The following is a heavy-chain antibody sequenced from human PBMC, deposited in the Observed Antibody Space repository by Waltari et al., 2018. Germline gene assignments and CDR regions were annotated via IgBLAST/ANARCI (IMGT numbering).Heavy chain of an antibody. V-gene: IGHV1-18*01. CDR1: GYTFTNYG. J-gene: IGHJ4*02. Sequence: QVQLLQSGPEVKKPGASVKVSCKASGYTFTNYGLSWVRQAPGQGLEWMSWISAYHQNTNYAQNLQGRVTVTTDTSTSTAYMELRSLRSDDTAVYYCARVVHSYNDQERDYFDYWGQGTLVTVSS. D-gene: IGHD3-22*01. CDR3: ARVVHSYNDQERDYFDY. CDR2: ISAYHQNT.